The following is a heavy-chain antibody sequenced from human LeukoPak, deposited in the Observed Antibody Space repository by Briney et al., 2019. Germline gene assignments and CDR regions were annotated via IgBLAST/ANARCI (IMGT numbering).Heavy chain of an antibody. CDR2: ISGGSGST. CDR3: AKDRHGAYFDY. Sequence: PGGSLRLSCAASGFTFSSYAMSWVRQAPGKGLEWLSAISGGSGSTYYAASVKGRFTISRDNSKNTLYLQMNSLRAEDTAVYYCAKDRHGAYFDYWGQGTLVTVSS. D-gene: IGHD4-17*01. CDR1: GFTFSSYA. V-gene: IGHV3-23*01. J-gene: IGHJ4*02.